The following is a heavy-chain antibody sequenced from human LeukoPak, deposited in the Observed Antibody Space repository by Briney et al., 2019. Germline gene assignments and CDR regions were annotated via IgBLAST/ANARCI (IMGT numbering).Heavy chain of an antibody. CDR2: ISYDGSNK. V-gene: IGHV3-30*18. Sequence: PGGSLRLSCAASGFTFSSCGMHWVRQAPGKGLEWVAVISYDGSNKYYADSVKGRSTISRDNSKNTLYLQMNSLRAEDTAVYYCAKASDDYGDFDWFDPWGQGTLVTVSS. CDR3: AKASDDYGDFDWFDP. D-gene: IGHD4-17*01. CDR1: GFTFSSCG. J-gene: IGHJ5*02.